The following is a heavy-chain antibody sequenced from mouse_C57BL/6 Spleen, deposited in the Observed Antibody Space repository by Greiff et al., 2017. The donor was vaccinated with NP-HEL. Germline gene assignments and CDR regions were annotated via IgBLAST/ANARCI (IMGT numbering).Heavy chain of an antibody. CDR2: INPSNGGT. CDR3: TREQSYGNYIDD. V-gene: IGHV1-53*01. CDR1: GYTFTRYW. Sequence: VQLQPPGTELVKPGASVKLSCKASGYTFTRYWMHWVKPRPGQGLEWIGNINPSNGGTNSNEQFQSKATLTVDKSSSTTYMQHSSLTSEDSTVYYWTREQSYGNYIDDWGQGTTLTVSS. J-gene: IGHJ2*01. D-gene: IGHD2-1*01.